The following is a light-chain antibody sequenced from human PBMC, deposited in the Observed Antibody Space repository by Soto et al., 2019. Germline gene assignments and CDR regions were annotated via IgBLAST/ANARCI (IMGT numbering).Light chain of an antibody. CDR2: GAS. CDR1: QSVSSSY. Sequence: EIVLTQSPGTLSLSPGERATLSCRASQSVSSSYLAWYQQKSGQAPRLLIYGASSRATGIPDRFNGSGSGTDFTLTISRLEPEDFAVYYCQQYGSSPLTFGQGTKVEIK. V-gene: IGKV3-20*01. CDR3: QQYGSSPLT. J-gene: IGKJ1*01.